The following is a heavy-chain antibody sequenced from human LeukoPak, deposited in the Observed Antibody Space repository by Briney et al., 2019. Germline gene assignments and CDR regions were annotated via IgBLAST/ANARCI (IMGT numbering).Heavy chain of an antibody. V-gene: IGHV3-23*01. CDR3: AKATRDVLVAASLFDDDAFDI. J-gene: IGHJ3*02. Sequence: GGSLRLSCAASGFTFSSYAMNWVRQAPGKGLEWVSAISGRGGSTYYADSVKGRFTISRDNSKNTLCLQMNSLRVDDTAVYYCAKATRDVLVAASLFDDDAFDIWGQGTMVTVSS. CDR1: GFTFSSYA. CDR2: ISGRGGST. D-gene: IGHD2-15*01.